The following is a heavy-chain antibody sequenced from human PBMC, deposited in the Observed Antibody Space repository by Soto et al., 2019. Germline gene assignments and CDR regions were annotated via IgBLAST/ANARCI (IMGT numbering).Heavy chain of an antibody. V-gene: IGHV1-46*01. CDR3: ARSQIAARPSVVDY. Sequence: GASVKVSCKSSEYTFTDYYIHWVRQAPGQGLEWMGLINPSGGSTSYAQKFQGRVTMTRDTSTSTVYMEMSSLRSEDTAVYYCARSQIAARPSVVDYWGQGTLVTVSS. J-gene: IGHJ4*02. D-gene: IGHD6-6*01. CDR2: INPSGGST. CDR1: EYTFTDYY.